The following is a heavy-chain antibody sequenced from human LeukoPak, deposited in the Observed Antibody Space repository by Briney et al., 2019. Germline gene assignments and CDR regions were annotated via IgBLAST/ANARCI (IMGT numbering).Heavy chain of an antibody. D-gene: IGHD1-14*01. V-gene: IGHV7-4-1*02. Sequence: GASVKVSCKASGYTFSTYPMNWVRQAPGQGLEWMGWINTNTGSPTYAQGLTGRFVFSLDTSVSTAYLQISSLETEDTAVYYCVRNNGGYWGQGTLVTVSS. J-gene: IGHJ4*02. CDR2: INTNTGSP. CDR1: GYTFSTYP. CDR3: VRNNGGY.